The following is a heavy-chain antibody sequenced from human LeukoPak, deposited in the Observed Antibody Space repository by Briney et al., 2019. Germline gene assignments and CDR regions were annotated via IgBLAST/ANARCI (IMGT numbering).Heavy chain of an antibody. CDR3: ARAVGSGYSTDA. D-gene: IGHD6-19*01. CDR2: INTNTGNP. CDR1: GYIFTTNA. Sequence: ASVTVSCKASGYIFTTNALVWVRQDLGQGLEWMGWINTNTGNPTYAQGFTGRFAFSSDTSVSTAYLQISSLKAEDSAVYYCARAVGSGYSTDAWGQGTTVTVSS. V-gene: IGHV7-4-1*02. J-gene: IGHJ6*02.